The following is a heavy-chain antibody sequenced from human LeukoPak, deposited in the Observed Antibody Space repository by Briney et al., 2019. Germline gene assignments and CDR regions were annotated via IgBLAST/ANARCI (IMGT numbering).Heavy chain of an antibody. CDR2: IGAGGTFA. Sequence: GGSLRLSCTASGFTFSSYAMNWVRQAPGKGLEWVSGIGAGGTFAYYADSVKGRFTIFRYNSRNTLYLQMNSLRADDTAVYYCAKDLDYTTCGYYFDYWGQGTLVTVSS. D-gene: IGHD4-11*01. CDR3: AKDLDYTTCGYYFDY. V-gene: IGHV3-23*01. CDR1: GFTFSSYA. J-gene: IGHJ4*02.